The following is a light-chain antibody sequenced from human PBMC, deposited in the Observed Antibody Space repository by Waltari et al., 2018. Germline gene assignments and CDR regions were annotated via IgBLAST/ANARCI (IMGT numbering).Light chain of an antibody. Sequence: DIQMTQFPSTLSASVGDRVTISCRASQNLNSWLAWYQQKPGKAPKLLISKASSLESGVPSRFSGSGSGTEFTLTITSLQPDDFATYYCQQYNHYSTFGQGTKVEVK. V-gene: IGKV1-5*03. CDR1: QNLNSW. CDR2: KAS. CDR3: QQYNHYST. J-gene: IGKJ1*01.